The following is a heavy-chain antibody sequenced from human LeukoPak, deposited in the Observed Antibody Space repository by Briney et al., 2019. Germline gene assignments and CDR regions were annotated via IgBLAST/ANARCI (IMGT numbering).Heavy chain of an antibody. D-gene: IGHD3-10*01. J-gene: IGHJ3*02. Sequence: GWSLRLSCAASGFTFSNAWMSGVRQAPGKGREWVGCIKSKTVGGTTDYPAPVKGRFTISRDDSKNTLYLQMNSLQTEDTAVHYCTTDPKSPQLLRFGELEIVDIWGQGTMVTVSS. CDR2: IKSKTVGGTT. V-gene: IGHV3-15*01. CDR1: GFTFSNAW. CDR3: TTDPKSPQLLRFGELEIVDI.